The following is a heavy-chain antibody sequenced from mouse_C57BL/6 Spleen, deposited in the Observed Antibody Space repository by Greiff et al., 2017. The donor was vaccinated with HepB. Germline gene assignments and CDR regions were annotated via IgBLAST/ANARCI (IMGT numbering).Heavy chain of an antibody. CDR1: GYAFSSSW. CDR3: ARWTPYAMGD. J-gene: IGHJ4*01. Sequence: QVQLKQSGPELVKPGASVKLSCTASGYAFSSSWMTWVKQRPGKGLEWIGGIYPGDGDTNYNGKFKGKATLTADQSSSKAYLQISSLTSEDSAVYVCARWTPYAMGDWGQGTSVSVSS. V-gene: IGHV1-82*01. CDR2: IYPGDGDT.